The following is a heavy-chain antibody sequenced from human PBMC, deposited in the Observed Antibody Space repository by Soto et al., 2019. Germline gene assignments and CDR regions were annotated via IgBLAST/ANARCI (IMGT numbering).Heavy chain of an antibody. V-gene: IGHV5-51*01. CDR1: GYSFTSYW. Sequence: GESLKISCKGSGYSFTSYWIGWVRQMPGKGLEWMGIIYPGDSDTRYSPSFQGQVTISADKSISTAYLQWSSLKASDTGMYYCARYREPGYGDYSCYYYYYYMDVWGKGTTVTVSS. CDR2: IYPGDSDT. D-gene: IGHD4-17*01. J-gene: IGHJ6*03. CDR3: ARYREPGYGDYSCYYYYYYMDV.